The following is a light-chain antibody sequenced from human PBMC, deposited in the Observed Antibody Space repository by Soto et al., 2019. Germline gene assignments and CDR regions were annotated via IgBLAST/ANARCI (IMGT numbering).Light chain of an antibody. CDR2: EVS. V-gene: IGLV2-8*01. CDR3: SSYAGSNNFV. Sequence: LTQPPSASGSPGPSVTISCTGTSKYVGGYNYVSWYQQHPGKAPKLMIYEVSKRPSGVPDRFSGSKSGNTASLTVSGLQAEDEADYYCSSYAGSNNFVFGTGTKVTVL. CDR1: SKYVGGYNY. J-gene: IGLJ1*01.